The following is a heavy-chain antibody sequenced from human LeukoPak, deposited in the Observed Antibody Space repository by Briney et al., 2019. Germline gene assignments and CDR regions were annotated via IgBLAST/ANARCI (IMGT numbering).Heavy chain of an antibody. CDR2: IRHDGSIK. CDR3: AKDSLADIDY. J-gene: IGHJ4*02. Sequence: GGSLRLSCAASGFIFSTYGMYWVRQAPGKGLEWVAFIRHDGSIKNYADSVKGRSTISRDNSKNTLYLQMNSLRAEDTAVYYCAKDSLADIDYWGQGSLVTVSS. D-gene: IGHD3-16*01. CDR1: GFIFSTYG. V-gene: IGHV3-30*02.